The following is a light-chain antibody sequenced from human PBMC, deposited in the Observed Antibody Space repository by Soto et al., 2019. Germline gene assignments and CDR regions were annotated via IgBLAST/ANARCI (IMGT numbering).Light chain of an antibody. CDR1: QSVSSN. Sequence: VMTQSPATISVATRERATLCCRARQSVSSNLACYQQKPGQAPRLLIYGASPRATGIPARFSGSVSGTEFTLTISSRQSEDFAVYYCQQYNNCGTFGQGNNVQIQ. CDR2: GAS. J-gene: IGKJ1*01. V-gene: IGKV3-15*01. CDR3: QQYNNCGT.